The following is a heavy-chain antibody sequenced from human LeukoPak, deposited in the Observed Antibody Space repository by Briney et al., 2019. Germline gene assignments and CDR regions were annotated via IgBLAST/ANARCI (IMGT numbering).Heavy chain of an antibody. D-gene: IGHD3-10*01. Sequence: GGSLRLSCAASGFTFSGYAMSWVRQAPGKGLEWVSAISGSGGSTYYADSVKGRFTISRDNSKNTLYLPMNSLRAEDTAVYYCAKFGFGDFFYFDYWGQGTLVTVSS. CDR1: GFTFSGYA. CDR3: AKFGFGDFFYFDY. CDR2: ISGSGGST. J-gene: IGHJ4*02. V-gene: IGHV3-23*01.